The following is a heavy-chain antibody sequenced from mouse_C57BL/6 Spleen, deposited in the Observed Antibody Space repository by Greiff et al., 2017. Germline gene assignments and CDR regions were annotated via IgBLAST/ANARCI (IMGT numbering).Heavy chain of an antibody. V-gene: IGHV1-80*01. Sequence: QVQLQQSGAELVKPGASVKISCKASGYAFSSYWMNWVKQRPGKGLEWIGQIYPGDGDTNYNGKFKGKATLTADKSSSTAYMQLSSLTSEDSAVYFCARYSSGLGVYFDYWGQGTTLTVSS. CDR1: GYAFSSYW. J-gene: IGHJ2*01. CDR2: IYPGDGDT. CDR3: ARYSSGLGVYFDY. D-gene: IGHD3-2*02.